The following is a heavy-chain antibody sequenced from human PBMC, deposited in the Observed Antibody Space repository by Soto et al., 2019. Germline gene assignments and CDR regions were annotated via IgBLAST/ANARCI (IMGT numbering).Heavy chain of an antibody. Sequence: ASVKVSCKASGYTFTSYYTHWVRQAPGQGLEWMGIINPSGGSTSYAQKFQGRVTMTRDTSTSTVYMELSSLRSEDTAVYYCARDTGGITGTTGNDYWGQGTLVTVSS. J-gene: IGHJ4*02. CDR2: INPSGGST. CDR3: ARDTGGITGTTGNDY. D-gene: IGHD1-7*01. V-gene: IGHV1-46*01. CDR1: GYTFTSYY.